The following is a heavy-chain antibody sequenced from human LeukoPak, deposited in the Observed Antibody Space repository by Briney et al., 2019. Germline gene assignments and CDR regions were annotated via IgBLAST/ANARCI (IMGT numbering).Heavy chain of an antibody. D-gene: IGHD2-8*01. CDR2: IYSSGNT. CDR1: GDSFSAYY. J-gene: IGHJ6*03. CDR3: AVHTNVDISSFMDV. Sequence: SETLSLTCTVSGDSFSAYYWSWIRQPPGRGLEWIGYIYSSGNTNYNPSLKSRVTISVGTSKKQHSLKLTSVTAADTAVYYCAVHTNVDISSFMDVWGKGTTVTVSS. V-gene: IGHV4-4*09.